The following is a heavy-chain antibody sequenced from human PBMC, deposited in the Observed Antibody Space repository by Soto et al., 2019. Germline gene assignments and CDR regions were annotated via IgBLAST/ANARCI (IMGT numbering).Heavy chain of an antibody. D-gene: IGHD4-17*01. Sequence: EVQLVESGGGSVQPGGSLRLSCAASGFTFSSYSMNWVRQAPGKGLEWVSYISSSSSTIYYADSVKGRFTISRDNAKNSLYLQMNSLRDEDTAVYYCARVSSDYGDYYFDYWGQGTLVTVSS. CDR1: GFTFSSYS. CDR3: ARVSSDYGDYYFDY. V-gene: IGHV3-48*02. CDR2: ISSSSSTI. J-gene: IGHJ4*02.